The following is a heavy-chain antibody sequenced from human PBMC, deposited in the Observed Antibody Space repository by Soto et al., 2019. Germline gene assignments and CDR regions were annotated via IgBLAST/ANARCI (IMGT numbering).Heavy chain of an antibody. Sequence: PGGSLRLSCAGSGFTFSTFDIHWVRQAPGKGLEWVSGIGTLSDSFYAASVSGRFTISRQNAKTSVYLQMNSLRAGDTAFYYSAXGRSFSYDSTPPPRFDPWGQGTLVTVSS. CDR1: GFTFSTFD. D-gene: IGHD3-10*01. CDR3: AXGRSFSYDSTPPPRFDP. CDR2: IGTLSDS. V-gene: IGHV3-13*01. J-gene: IGHJ5*02.